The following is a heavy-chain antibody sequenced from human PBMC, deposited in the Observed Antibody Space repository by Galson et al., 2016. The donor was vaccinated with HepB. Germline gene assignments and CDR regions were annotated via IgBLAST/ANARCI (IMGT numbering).Heavy chain of an antibody. CDR2: IKEDGTFQ. V-gene: IGHV3-7*01. D-gene: IGHD5-24*01. J-gene: IGHJ4*02. CDR3: AREGLADGSYFDY. CDR1: GFTFTSYW. Sequence: SLRLSCAASGFTFTSYWMAWIRQAPGRGLEWVANIKEDGTFQCYVDSVKGRFTISRDNTKMSVHLQMNTLRVEDTAIYYCAREGLADGSYFDYWGQGTPVTSTS.